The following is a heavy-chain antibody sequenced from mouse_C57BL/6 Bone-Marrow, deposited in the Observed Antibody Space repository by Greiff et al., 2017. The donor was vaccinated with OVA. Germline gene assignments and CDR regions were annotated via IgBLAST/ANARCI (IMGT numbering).Heavy chain of an antibody. J-gene: IGHJ3*01. CDR1: GYTFTDYN. V-gene: IGHV1-18*01. D-gene: IGHD2-4*01. CDR3: ARGGYYDYDGGAWFAY. Sequence: EVQGVESGPELAKPGASVKIPCKASGYTFTDYNMDWVKQSHGKSLEWIGDINSNNGGTIYNQKFKGKATLTVDKSSSTAYMELRSLTSEDTAVCYCARGGYYDYDGGAWFAYWGEGTLVTVSA. CDR2: INSNNGGT.